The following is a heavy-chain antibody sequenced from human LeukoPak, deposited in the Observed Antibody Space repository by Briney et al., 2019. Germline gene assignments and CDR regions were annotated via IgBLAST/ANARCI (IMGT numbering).Heavy chain of an antibody. D-gene: IGHD3-22*01. J-gene: IGHJ4*02. V-gene: IGHV1-2*06. CDR2: ISPNSGVT. Sequence: GASVKVSCKASGYSFTGYYMHWLRQAPGQGLEWMGRISPNSGVTKYAQKFQGRVTLTRDTSIGTAYMELSRLRSDDTAVYYCAREFEYYYDSSGYYGVDYWGQGTLVTVSS. CDR3: AREFEYYYDSSGYYGVDY. CDR1: GYSFTGYY.